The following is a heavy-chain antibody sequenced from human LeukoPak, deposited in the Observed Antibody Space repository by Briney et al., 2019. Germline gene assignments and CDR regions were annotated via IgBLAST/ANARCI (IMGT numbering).Heavy chain of an antibody. V-gene: IGHV4-39*01. J-gene: IGHJ4*02. CDR3: VRGSTLRHYQY. Sequence: SETLSLTCTVSGGSISSSTYYWGWIRRPPGKGVEWIGSIYYSGSTYYNPSLKSRVTVSVDTSKNQFSLNLSSVTAADTAVYYCVRGSTLRHYQYWGQGTLVTVSS. CDR2: IYYSGST. CDR1: GGSISSSTYY. D-gene: IGHD3-16*01.